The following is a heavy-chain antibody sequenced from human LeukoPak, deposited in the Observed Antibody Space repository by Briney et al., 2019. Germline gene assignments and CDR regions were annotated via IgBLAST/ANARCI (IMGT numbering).Heavy chain of an antibody. J-gene: IGHJ4*02. CDR1: GFTFSSYG. V-gene: IGHV3-30*03. CDR3: ARAPEFNYYYDSSGFDY. D-gene: IGHD3-22*01. Sequence: GGSLRLSCAASGFTFSSYGMHWVRQAPGKGLEWVAVISYDGSNKYYADSVKGRFTISRDNSKNTLYLQMNSLRAEDTAVYYCARAPEFNYYYDSSGFDYWGQGTLVTVSS. CDR2: ISYDGSNK.